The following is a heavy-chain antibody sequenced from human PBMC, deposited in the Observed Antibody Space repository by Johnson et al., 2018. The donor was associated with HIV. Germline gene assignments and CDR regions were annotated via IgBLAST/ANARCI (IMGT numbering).Heavy chain of an antibody. V-gene: IGHV3-64*01. CDR3: ATQGYDSSGLDAFDI. CDR1: GFTFSKYG. D-gene: IGHD3-22*01. CDR2: ISSNGGST. J-gene: IGHJ3*02. Sequence: VQLVESGGGVVQPGGSLRLSCAASGFTFSKYGMHWVRQAPGKGLEYVSAISSNGGSTFYANSVKGRFTIFRDNSKNMLYLQMNSLRAEDTAVYYCATQGYDSSGLDAFDIWGQGTMVTVSS.